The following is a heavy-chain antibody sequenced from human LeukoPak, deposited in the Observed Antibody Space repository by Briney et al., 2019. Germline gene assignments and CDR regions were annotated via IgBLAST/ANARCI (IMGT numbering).Heavy chain of an antibody. CDR2: IYPGDYDT. CDR1: GCGFTSYW. D-gene: IGHD7-27*01. Sequence: GGSLKISCKGSGCGFTSYWIGWVRQMPGKGLEWVGIIYPGDYDTRYTPSFQGQVTISAHKSITLPSLHWISLHPAHTSIYYCARHWVSGPANWAGYWGQGTLVTVSS. CDR3: ARHWVSGPANWAGY. V-gene: IGHV5-51*01. J-gene: IGHJ4*02.